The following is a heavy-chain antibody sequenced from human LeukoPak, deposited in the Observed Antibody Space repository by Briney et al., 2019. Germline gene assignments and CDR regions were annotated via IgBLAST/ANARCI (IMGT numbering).Heavy chain of an antibody. CDR1: GFTFNRFN. Sequence: GGTLRLSCAVSGFTFNRFNMSWVRQAPGKGLEWTSYINSSGDSIYYAAPARGRSTISKDNSKNLLYLQINSLRDEDTAVYYCAKGGDYGDYQGNWGQGTLVTV. CDR3: AKGGDYGDYQGN. V-gene: IGHV3-48*02. CDR2: INSSGDSI. D-gene: IGHD4-17*01. J-gene: IGHJ4*02.